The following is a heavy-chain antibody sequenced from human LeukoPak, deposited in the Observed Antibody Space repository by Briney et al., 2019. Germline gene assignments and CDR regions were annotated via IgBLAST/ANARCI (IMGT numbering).Heavy chain of an antibody. V-gene: IGHV1-24*01. J-gene: IGHJ5*02. CDR1: GHTLTELS. CDR2: FDPEDGET. Sequence: SGKVSCKVSGHTLTELSMQWVRQAPGKGLEWMGGFDPEDGETIYAQKCQGRVTMTEDTSTYTGYMELSSLRSDDTAVYYFATLYCSSTSCYTKWFDPWDQGTLVTVSS. D-gene: IGHD2-2*02. CDR3: ATLYCSSTSCYTKWFDP.